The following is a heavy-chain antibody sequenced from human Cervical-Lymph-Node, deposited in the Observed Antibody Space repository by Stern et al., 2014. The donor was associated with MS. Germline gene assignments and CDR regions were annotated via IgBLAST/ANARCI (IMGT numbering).Heavy chain of an antibody. D-gene: IGHD2-2*01. CDR3: ARDHCSSNSCFGVY. Sequence: VQLVESGGGVVQSGESLRLSCAASGFSFDSYGMHWVRQAPGKGLEWVAVIWYDGSDKYYADSAKGRFTISRDNSKSTLFLQMNSLRDEDTAVYYCARDHCSSNSCFGVYWGQGTLVTVSS. V-gene: IGHV3-33*01. CDR1: GFSFDSYG. CDR2: IWYDGSDK. J-gene: IGHJ4*02.